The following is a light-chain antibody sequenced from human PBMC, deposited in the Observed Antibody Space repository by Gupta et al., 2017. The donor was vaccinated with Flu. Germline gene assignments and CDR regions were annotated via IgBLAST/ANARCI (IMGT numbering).Light chain of an antibody. CDR1: TRDFGSSHL. V-gene: IGLV2-23*01. CDR2: EVT. CDR3: CSYAGRTTLP. Sequence: TIPCAGTTRDFGSSHLVSWYQQHPGQAPKLIIYEVTKRPSGISSRFPGSNSCNTASLTISGLQAEDEAHYYCCSYAGRTTLPFVGGTTLTVL. J-gene: IGLJ3*02.